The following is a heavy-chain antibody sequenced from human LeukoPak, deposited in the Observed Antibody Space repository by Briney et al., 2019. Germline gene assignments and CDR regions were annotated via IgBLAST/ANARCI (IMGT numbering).Heavy chain of an antibody. CDR2: IIPILGIA. J-gene: IGHJ3*02. CDR1: GGTFSSYA. D-gene: IGHD3-10*01. CDR3: ASRLPHYYGSGSPHAFDI. Sequence: SVKLSCAASGGTFSSYAISWVRQAPGQGLEWMGRIIPILGIANYAQKFQGRVTITADKSTSTAYMELSSLRSEDTAVYYCASRLPHYYGSGSPHAFDIWGQGTMVTVSS. V-gene: IGHV1-69*04.